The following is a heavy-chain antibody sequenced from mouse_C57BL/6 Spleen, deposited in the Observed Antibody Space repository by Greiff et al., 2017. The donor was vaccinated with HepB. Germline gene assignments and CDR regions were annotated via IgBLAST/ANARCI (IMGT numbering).Heavy chain of an antibody. D-gene: IGHD1-1*01. Sequence: VKLQQPGAELVRPGSSVKLSCKASGYTFTSYWMHWVKQRPIQGLEWIGNIDPSDSETHYNQKFKDKATLTVDKSSSTAYMQLSSLTSEDSAVYYCARGYYGSSPHYFDYWGQGTTLTVSS. J-gene: IGHJ2*01. CDR3: ARGYYGSSPHYFDY. V-gene: IGHV1-52*01. CDR2: IDPSDSET. CDR1: GYTFTSYW.